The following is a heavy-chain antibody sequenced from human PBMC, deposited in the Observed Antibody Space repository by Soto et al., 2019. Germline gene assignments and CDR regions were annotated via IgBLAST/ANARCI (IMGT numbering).Heavy chain of an antibody. CDR3: AKDPYSYGYLGEDV. V-gene: IGHV3-23*01. CDR1: GFTFSSYA. J-gene: IGHJ6*04. CDR2: ISGSGGST. D-gene: IGHD5-18*01. Sequence: GGSLRLSCAASGFTFSSYAMSWVRQAPGKGLEWVSAISGSGGSTYYADSVKGRFTISRDNSKNTLYLQMNSLRAEDTAVYYCAKDPYSYGYLGEDVWGKGTTVTVSS.